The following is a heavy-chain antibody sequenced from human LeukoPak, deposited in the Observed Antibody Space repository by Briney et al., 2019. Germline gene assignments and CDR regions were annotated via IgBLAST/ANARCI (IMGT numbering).Heavy chain of an antibody. CDR2: IYYSGST. Sequence: PSETLSLTCTVSGGSISSSSYYWGWIRQPPGKGLEWIGSIYYSGSTYYNPSLKSRVTISVDTSKNQFSLKLSSVTAADTAVYYCARHRSSDDAFDIWGQGTMVTVSS. J-gene: IGHJ3*02. CDR3: ARHRSSDDAFDI. V-gene: IGHV4-39*01. CDR1: GGSISSSSYY. D-gene: IGHD1-26*01.